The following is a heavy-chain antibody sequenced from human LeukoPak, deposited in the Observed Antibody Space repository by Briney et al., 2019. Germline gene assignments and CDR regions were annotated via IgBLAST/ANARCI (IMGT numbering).Heavy chain of an antibody. D-gene: IGHD5-18*01. CDR2: IIPILGIA. Sequence: ASVKVSCKASGGTFSSYAISWVRQAPGQGLEWMGRIIPILGIANYAQKFQGRVTITADKSTSTAYMELSSLRSEDTAVYYCARDTNRGYSYGRADYWGQGTLVTVSS. CDR3: ARDTNRGYSYGRADY. J-gene: IGHJ4*02. CDR1: GGTFSSYA. V-gene: IGHV1-69*04.